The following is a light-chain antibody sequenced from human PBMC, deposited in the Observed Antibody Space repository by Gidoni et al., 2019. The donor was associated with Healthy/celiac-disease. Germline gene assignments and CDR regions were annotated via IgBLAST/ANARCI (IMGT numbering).Light chain of an antibody. CDR3: QQYGSLVT. CDR2: GAYGAS. Sequence: EIVLTQSPGTLSLSPGERATLSCRASQSVSNGYLAWYQQKPGQAPRLLGYGAYGASTRATGIPDRFSGSGSRTDFTLTISRLEPEASAVYYCQQYGSLVTFGGGTKVEIK. CDR1: QSVSNGY. V-gene: IGKV3-20*01. J-gene: IGKJ4*01.